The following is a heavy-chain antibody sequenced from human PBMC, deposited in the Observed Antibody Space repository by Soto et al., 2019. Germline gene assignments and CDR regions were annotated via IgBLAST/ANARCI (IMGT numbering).Heavy chain of an antibody. CDR1: GGSTSSYY. CDR2: IYYSQST. CDR3: ARGGRDAFDI. J-gene: IGHJ3*02. Sequence: SQTLSLPCMVSGGSTSSYYGPGIRQPPGKGLESIRYIYYSQSTHYNPSLKSRVTISVATSKNQFSLKLSSMTASDTAVYYCARGGRDAFDIWGQGTMVTGSS. V-gene: IGHV4-59*01.